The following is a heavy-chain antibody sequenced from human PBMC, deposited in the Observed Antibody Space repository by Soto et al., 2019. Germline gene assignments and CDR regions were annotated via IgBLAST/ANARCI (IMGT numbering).Heavy chain of an antibody. J-gene: IGHJ4*02. CDR2: IITIIGTT. Sequence: ASVKVSCKASGGTFSSYAISWVRQAPGQRLEWTGKIITIIGTTNYAQKFQGRVTITTDESTSTAYMELISLISEDTAVYYCARHTGIVGATSYFDYWGQGTLVTVSS. CDR1: GGTFSSYA. CDR3: ARHTGIVGATSYFDY. V-gene: IGHV1-69*05. D-gene: IGHD1-26*01.